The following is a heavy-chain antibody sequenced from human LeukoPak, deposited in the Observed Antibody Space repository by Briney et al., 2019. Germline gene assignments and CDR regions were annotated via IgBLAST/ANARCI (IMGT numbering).Heavy chain of an antibody. CDR2: IYYSRST. CDR3: ARNDYGDYGGAFDI. D-gene: IGHD4-17*01. Sequence: SETLSLTCTVSGGSISSSSYYWGWIRQPPGKGLEWIGSIYYSRSTYYNPSLKSRVTISVDTSKNQFSLKLSSVTAADTAVYYCARNDYGDYGGAFDIWGQGTMVTVSS. V-gene: IGHV4-39*07. CDR1: GGSISSSSYY. J-gene: IGHJ3*02.